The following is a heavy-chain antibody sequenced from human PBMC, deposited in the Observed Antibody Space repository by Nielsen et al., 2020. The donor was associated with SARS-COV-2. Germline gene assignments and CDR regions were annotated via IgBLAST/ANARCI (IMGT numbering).Heavy chain of an antibody. Sequence: ASVKVSCKASGNTFTGYYMHWVRQAPGQGLEWMGWINPNSGGTNYAQKFQGRVTMTRDTSISTAYMELSRLRSDDTAVYYCARDAISAHYGMDVWGQGTTVTVSS. J-gene: IGHJ6*02. CDR1: GNTFTGYY. CDR2: INPNSGGT. V-gene: IGHV1-2*02. CDR3: ARDAISAHYGMDV. D-gene: IGHD2-21*01.